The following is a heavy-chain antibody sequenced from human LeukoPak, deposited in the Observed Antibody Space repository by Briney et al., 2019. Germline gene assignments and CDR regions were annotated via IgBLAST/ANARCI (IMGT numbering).Heavy chain of an antibody. CDR1: GGSITSFY. CDR2: IYYSGYT. J-gene: IGHJ6*03. Sequence: SETLSLTCTVSGGSITSFYWSWIRQPPGKGLKWIGNIYYSGYTTYSPSLRSRVTISVDTSKNQFSLKLSSVTAADTAVYYCARETSQKGAHYMDVWGKGTTITISS. V-gene: IGHV4-59*01. CDR3: ARETSQKGAHYMDV. D-gene: IGHD3-16*01.